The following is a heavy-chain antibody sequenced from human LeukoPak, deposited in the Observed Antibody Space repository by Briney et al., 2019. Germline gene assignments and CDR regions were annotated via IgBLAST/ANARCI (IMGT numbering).Heavy chain of an antibody. D-gene: IGHD4-11*01. J-gene: IGHJ6*03. CDR1: SGSITSGGYY. CDR2: IYYSGST. Sequence: SQTLSLTCTVSSGSITSGGYYWNWIRQHPGKDLEWIGYIYYSGSTFYNPSLKSRVTMSVDTSKNQFSLKLSSVTAADTAVYYCARAPKGMTTVRYYYYYYMDVWGKGTTVTVSS. V-gene: IGHV4-31*03. CDR3: ARAPKGMTTVRYYYYYYMDV.